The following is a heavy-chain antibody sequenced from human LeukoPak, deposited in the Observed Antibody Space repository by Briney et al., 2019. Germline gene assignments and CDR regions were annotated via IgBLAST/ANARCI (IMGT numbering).Heavy chain of an antibody. Sequence: GGSLRLSCAASGFVFNKYWMSWVRQAPGQGLEWVANIKTDGSETSYEDSVRGRFTILRDNAKNSLYLQMNSLRAEDTAVYYCARLGGKVETTTGTTGGHYWGQGTLVTVSS. D-gene: IGHD1-1*01. CDR3: ARLGGKVETTTGTTGGHY. V-gene: IGHV3-7*01. J-gene: IGHJ4*02. CDR2: IKTDGSET. CDR1: GFVFNKYW.